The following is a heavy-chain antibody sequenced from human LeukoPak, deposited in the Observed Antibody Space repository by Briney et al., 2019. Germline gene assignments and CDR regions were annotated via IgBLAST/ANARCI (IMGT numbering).Heavy chain of an antibody. V-gene: IGHV4-34*01. CDR1: GGSFSGYY. J-gene: IGHJ4*02. CDR2: INHSGNT. D-gene: IGHD6-13*01. CDR3: ARDRGSSPGGFDY. Sequence: PSETLSLTCAVYGGSFSGYYWSWIRQPPGKGLEWIGEINHSGNTNYNPSLKSRVTISVDTSKNQFSLKLSSVTAADTAVYYCARDRGSSPGGFDYWGQGTLVTVSS.